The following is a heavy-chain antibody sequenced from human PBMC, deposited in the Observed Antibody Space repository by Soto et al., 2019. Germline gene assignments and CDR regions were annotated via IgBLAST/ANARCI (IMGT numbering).Heavy chain of an antibody. CDR1: GFTFSSYS. CDR2: ISSSSSYI. Sequence: PGGSLRLSCAASGFTFSSYSMNWVRQAPGKGLEWVSSISSSSSYIYYADSVKGRFTISRDNAKNSLYLQMNSLRAEDTAVYYCASSSGYGPYHYYYGMDDWGQGTTVTVSS. D-gene: IGHD5-12*01. CDR3: ASSSGYGPYHYYYGMDD. J-gene: IGHJ6*02. V-gene: IGHV3-21*01.